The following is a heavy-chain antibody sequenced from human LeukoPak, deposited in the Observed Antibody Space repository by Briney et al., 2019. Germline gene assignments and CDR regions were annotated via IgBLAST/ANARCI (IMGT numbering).Heavy chain of an antibody. CDR2: ISTYNDNT. D-gene: IGHD3-10*01. CDR3: AREVVGSGSYHKDY. J-gene: IGHJ4*02. Sequence: ASVKVSCTASGYTFTKYGISWVRQAPGQGLEWMGWISTYNDNTNYAQKFQGRVTMTTDTSTSTVYMELRSLRSDDTAVYYCAREVVGSGSYHKDYWGQGTLVTVSS. CDR1: GYTFTKYG. V-gene: IGHV1-18*01.